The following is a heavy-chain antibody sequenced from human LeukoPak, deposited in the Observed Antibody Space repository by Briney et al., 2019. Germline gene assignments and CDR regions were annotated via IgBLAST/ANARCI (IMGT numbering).Heavy chain of an antibody. CDR1: GGSFSGYY. J-gene: IGHJ4*02. D-gene: IGHD3-3*01. V-gene: IGHV4-34*01. Sequence: SETLSRTCAIYGGSFSGYYWSWIRQPPGKGLEWIGEINHSGSTNYNPSLKSRVTISVDTSKNQFSLKLSSVTAADTAVYYCARYDFWSGYYWGQGTLVTVSS. CDR3: ARYDFWSGYY. CDR2: INHSGST.